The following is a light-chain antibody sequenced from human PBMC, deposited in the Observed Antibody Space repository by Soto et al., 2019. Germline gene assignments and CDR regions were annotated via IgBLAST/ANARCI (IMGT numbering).Light chain of an antibody. J-gene: IGKJ5*01. V-gene: IGKV3-20*01. CDR1: QDTSRY. CDR3: QQYSTSPIS. CDR2: GAS. Sequence: ENVLTQSPGTLSLSPGERANLSCRASQDTSRYLSWYQQRPGQAPRLLIYGASSRATGIPDRFSGSGSGTDFTLTISRLEPEDFAVYYCQQYSTSPISFGQGTRLEIK.